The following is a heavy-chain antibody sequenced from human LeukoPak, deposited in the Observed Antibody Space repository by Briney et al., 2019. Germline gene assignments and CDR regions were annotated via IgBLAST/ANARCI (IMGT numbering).Heavy chain of an antibody. J-gene: IGHJ4*02. CDR3: ARDPGGYGRRFDY. Sequence: PGGSLRLSCAASGFTFSSYAMSWVRQAPGKGLEWVSAISGSGGSTYYADSVKGRFTISRDNAKNSLYLQMNSLRAEDTAVYYCARDPGGYGRRFDYWGQGTLVTVSS. CDR1: GFTFSSYA. D-gene: IGHD5-12*01. CDR2: ISGSGGST. V-gene: IGHV3-23*01.